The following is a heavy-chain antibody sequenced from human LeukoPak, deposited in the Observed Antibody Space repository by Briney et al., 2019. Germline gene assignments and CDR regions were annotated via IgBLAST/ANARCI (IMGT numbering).Heavy chain of an antibody. CDR3: RSGNYYFDF. V-gene: IGHV3-15*01. D-gene: IGHD1-26*01. Sequence: GGSLRLSCAASGFTFDNAWMSWVRQAPGKGLEWVGRIKSKANGGTTDYAAPVKGRFTISRGDSRNTLYLQMNSLKIEDTAVYYCRSGNYYFDFWGQGTLVTVSS. CDR2: IKSKANGGTT. CDR1: GFTFDNAW. J-gene: IGHJ4*02.